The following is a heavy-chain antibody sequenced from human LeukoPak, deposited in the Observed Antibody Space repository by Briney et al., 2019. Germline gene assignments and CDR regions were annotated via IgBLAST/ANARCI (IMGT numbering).Heavy chain of an antibody. CDR1: GGSISSYY. Sequence: SETLSLTCTVSGGSISSYYWSWIRQPPGKGLEWIGYIYYRGSTNYNPSLKSRVTISVDTSENHFSLKLSSVTAADTAVYYCARESYYYESSGYYPYYFDYWGQGILVTVSP. CDR2: IYYRGST. J-gene: IGHJ4*02. CDR3: ARESYYYESSGYYPYYFDY. D-gene: IGHD3-22*01. V-gene: IGHV4-59*01.